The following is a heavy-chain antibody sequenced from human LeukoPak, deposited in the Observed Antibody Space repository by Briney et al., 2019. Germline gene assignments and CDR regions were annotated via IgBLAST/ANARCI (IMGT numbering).Heavy chain of an antibody. J-gene: IGHJ2*01. CDR1: GFTFSSYD. Sequence: PGGSLRLSCAASGFTFSSYDMSWVRQAPGKGLEWVLASGGDGGSTYADSVKGRFTISRDNSKNTLYLQMNSLRAEDTATYYCAKALNYWYFDLWGGSNLVTVSS. CDR3: AKALNYWYFDL. CDR2: SGGDGGST. V-gene: IGHV3-23*01.